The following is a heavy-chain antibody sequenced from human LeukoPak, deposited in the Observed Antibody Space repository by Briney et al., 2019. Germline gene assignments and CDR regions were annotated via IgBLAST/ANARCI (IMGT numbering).Heavy chain of an antibody. CDR2: INSHGSST. D-gene: IGHD5-12*01. V-gene: IGHV3-74*01. CDR1: GFTFSTYG. J-gene: IGHJ3*02. Sequence: GGSLRLSCAASGFTFSTYGMNWVRQAPGKGLVWVSRINSHGSSTSYADSVKGRFTISRDNAKNTLYLQMNSLRAEDTAVYYCTRDGGYNAFDIWGQGTMVTVSS. CDR3: TRDGGYNAFDI.